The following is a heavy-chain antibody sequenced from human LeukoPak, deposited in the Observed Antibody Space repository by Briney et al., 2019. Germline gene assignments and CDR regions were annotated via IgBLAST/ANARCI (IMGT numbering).Heavy chain of an antibody. Sequence: VTQSLTCTVSGGSMNDYYWSWIRQPPGKGLEWIAYIKDNGYSGYNPALESRVTISVDTSKNHFSLRLRSVTAADTAVYFCARESGDYVRGSFSDYWGQRILVTVSS. CDR1: GGSMNDYY. CDR2: IKDNGYS. CDR3: ARESGDYVRGSFSDY. D-gene: IGHD3-16*01. J-gene: IGHJ4*02. V-gene: IGHV4-59*12.